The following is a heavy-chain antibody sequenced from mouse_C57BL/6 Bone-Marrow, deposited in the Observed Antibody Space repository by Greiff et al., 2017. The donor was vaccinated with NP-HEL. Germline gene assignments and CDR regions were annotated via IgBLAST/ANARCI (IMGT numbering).Heavy chain of an antibody. D-gene: IGHD6-1*01. CDR1: GYSITSGYY. V-gene: IGHV3-6*01. Sequence: EVQLQESGPGLVKPSQSLSLTCSVTGYSITSGYYWNWIRQFPGNKLEWMGYISYDGSNNYNPSLKNRISITRDTSKNQFFLKLNSVTTEDTATYYCARDQELAHWYFDVWGTGTTVTVSS. CDR3: ARDQELAHWYFDV. J-gene: IGHJ1*03. CDR2: ISYDGSN.